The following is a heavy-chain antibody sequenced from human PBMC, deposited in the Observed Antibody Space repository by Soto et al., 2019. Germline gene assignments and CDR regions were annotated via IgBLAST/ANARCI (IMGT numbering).Heavy chain of an antibody. Sequence: GGSLRLSCAASGFTFSSYSMNWVRQAPGKGLEWVSSISSSSSYIYYADSVKGRFTISRDNAKNSLYLQMNSLRAEDTAVYYCERRDYDFGISYYNYYGMDSWGQGTTVTVAS. CDR3: ERRDYDFGISYYNYYGMDS. V-gene: IGHV3-21*01. J-gene: IGHJ6*02. CDR2: ISSSSSYI. CDR1: GFTFSSYS. D-gene: IGHD3-3*01.